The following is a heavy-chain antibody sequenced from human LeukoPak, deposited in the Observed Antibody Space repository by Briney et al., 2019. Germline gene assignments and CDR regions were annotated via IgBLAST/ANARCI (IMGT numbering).Heavy chain of an antibody. D-gene: IGHD3-3*02. J-gene: IGHJ6*03. CDR1: GGSISSYY. CDR2: IYYSGST. CDR3: ARLAGPPRIYYYYYMDV. V-gene: IGHV4-59*06. Sequence: SETLSLTCTVSGGSISSYYWSWIRQPPGKGLEWIGYIYYSGSTYYNPSLKSRVTISVDTSKNQFSLKLSSVTAADTAVYYCARLAGPPRIYYYYYMDVWGKGTTVTVSS.